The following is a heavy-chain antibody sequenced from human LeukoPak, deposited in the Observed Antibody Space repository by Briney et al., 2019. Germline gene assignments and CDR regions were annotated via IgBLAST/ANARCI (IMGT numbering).Heavy chain of an antibody. Sequence: PGRSLRLSCAASGFTFSSYAMHWVRQAPGKGLEWVAVISYDGSNKYYADSVKGRFTISRDNSKNTLYLQMNSLGAEDTAVYYCAKLSITMVRGVIGPFDYWGQGTLVTVSS. CDR1: GFTFSSYA. CDR3: AKLSITMVRGVIGPFDY. V-gene: IGHV3-30*04. CDR2: ISYDGSNK. J-gene: IGHJ4*02. D-gene: IGHD3-10*01.